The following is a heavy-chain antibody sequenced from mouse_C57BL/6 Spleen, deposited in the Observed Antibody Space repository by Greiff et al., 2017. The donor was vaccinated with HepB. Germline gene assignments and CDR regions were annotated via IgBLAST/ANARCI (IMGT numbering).Heavy chain of an antibody. CDR1: GYTFTDYY. CDR3: ARSDYYGSSSFAY. D-gene: IGHD1-1*01. Sequence: EVQLQQSGPELVKPGASVKISCKASGYTFTDYYMNWVKQSHGKSLEWIGDINPNNGGTSYNQKFKGKATLTVDKSSSTAYMERRSVTSEDSAVYYWARSDYYGSSSFAYWGQGTLVTVSA. J-gene: IGHJ3*01. V-gene: IGHV1-26*01. CDR2: INPNNGGT.